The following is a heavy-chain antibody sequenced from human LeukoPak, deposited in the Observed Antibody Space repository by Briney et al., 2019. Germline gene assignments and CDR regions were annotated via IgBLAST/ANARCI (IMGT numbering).Heavy chain of an antibody. CDR3: ARDIKVGATKYYFDY. D-gene: IGHD1-26*01. Sequence: PGGSLRLSCAASGFTFSSYEMNWVRQAPGKGLEWVSYISSSGSNIYYADSVKGRFTISRDNAKNSLYLQMSSLRAEDTAVYYCARDIKVGATKYYFDYWGQGTLVTVSS. J-gene: IGHJ4*02. V-gene: IGHV3-48*03. CDR1: GFTFSSYE. CDR2: ISSSGSNI.